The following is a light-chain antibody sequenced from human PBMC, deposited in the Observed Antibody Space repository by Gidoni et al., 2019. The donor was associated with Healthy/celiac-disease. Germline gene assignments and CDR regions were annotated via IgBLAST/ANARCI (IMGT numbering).Light chain of an antibody. V-gene: IGKV3-15*01. Sequence: EIVMTQSPATLSVSPGERATLSCRASQSVSSNLAWYQQKPGQAPRLLIYGASTRATGIPARVSGSGSGTEFTLTISSLRSEDCAVYYCQQYNNWPPCSFGQGTKLEIK. CDR1: QSVSSN. CDR3: QQYNNWPPCS. J-gene: IGKJ2*04. CDR2: GAS.